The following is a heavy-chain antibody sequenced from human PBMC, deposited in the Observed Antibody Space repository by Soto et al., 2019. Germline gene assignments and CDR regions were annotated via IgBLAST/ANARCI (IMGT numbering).Heavy chain of an antibody. Sequence: GALRLSCAASGFTFSDYYMSWIRQAPGKGLEWVSYISSSGSTIYYADSVKGRFTISRDNAKNSLYLQMNSLRAEDTAVYYCARSHPTYYYGSGGYYYMDVWGKGTTVTVSS. CDR1: GFTFSDYY. CDR2: ISSSGSTI. J-gene: IGHJ6*03. V-gene: IGHV3-11*01. CDR3: ARSHPTYYYGSGGYYYMDV. D-gene: IGHD3-10*01.